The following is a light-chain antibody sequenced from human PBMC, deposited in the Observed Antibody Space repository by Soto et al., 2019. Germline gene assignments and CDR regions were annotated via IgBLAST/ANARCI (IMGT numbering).Light chain of an antibody. V-gene: IGKV1-8*01. CDR2: AAS. Sequence: AIRMTQSPSTLSASPGDRATLSCRASQGISSYLAWYQQKPGKAPTLLIYAASTMQSGVPSRFSGSGSGTDFTLTISCLQYEDFATYYCQQYYSSPFTFGHGTKVEIK. CDR1: QGISSY. CDR3: QQYYSSPFT. J-gene: IGKJ3*01.